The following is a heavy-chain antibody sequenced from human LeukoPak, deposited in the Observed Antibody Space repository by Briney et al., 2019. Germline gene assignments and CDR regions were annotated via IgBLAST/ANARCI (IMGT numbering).Heavy chain of an antibody. CDR3: AKGGGYEAQYYYYLDV. V-gene: IGHV3-21*01. J-gene: IGHJ6*03. CDR2: ISSSGSYI. D-gene: IGHD5-12*01. CDR1: GFTFSSYE. Sequence: GGSLRLSCAASGFTFSSYEMNWVRQAPGRGREWVSSISSSGSYIYYADSVKGRFTISRDNAKNSLYLQMKSLRAEDTAVYYCAKGGGYEAQYYYYLDVWGKGTTVTISS.